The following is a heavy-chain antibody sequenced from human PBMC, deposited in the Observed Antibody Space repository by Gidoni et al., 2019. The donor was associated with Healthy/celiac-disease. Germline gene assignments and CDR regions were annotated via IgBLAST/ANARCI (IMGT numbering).Heavy chain of an antibody. CDR1: GFTFSSYS. Sequence: EVQLVESGGGLVKPGGSLRLSCAASGFTFSSYSMNWVRQAPGKGLEWVSSISSSSSYIYYADSVKGRFTISRDNAKNSLYLQMNSLRAEDTAVYYCATVTRGYSYGHQYWGQGTLVTVSS. CDR2: ISSSSSYI. CDR3: ATVTRGYSYGHQY. J-gene: IGHJ4*02. D-gene: IGHD5-18*01. V-gene: IGHV3-21*01.